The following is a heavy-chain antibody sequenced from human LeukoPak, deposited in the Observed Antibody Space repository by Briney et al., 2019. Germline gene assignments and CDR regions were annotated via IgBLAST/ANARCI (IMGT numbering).Heavy chain of an antibody. CDR3: ARCIAAAGERPPPWGDLFDY. J-gene: IGHJ4*02. V-gene: IGHV3-30*02. Sequence: PGGSLRLSCAASGFTFSSYGMHWVRQAPGKGLEWVAFIRYDGSNKYYADSVKGRFTISRDNSKDTLYLQMNSLRAEDTAVYYCARCIAAAGERPPPWGDLFDYWGQGTLVTVSS. CDR2: IRYDGSNK. CDR1: GFTFSSYG. D-gene: IGHD6-13*01.